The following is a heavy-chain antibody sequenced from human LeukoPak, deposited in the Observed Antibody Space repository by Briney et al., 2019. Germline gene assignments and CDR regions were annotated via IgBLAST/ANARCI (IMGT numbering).Heavy chain of an antibody. CDR1: GDSISSSSYG. CDR3: TGRGISEGGFHWFDP. CDR2: ISYTGDT. V-gene: IGHV4-39*01. D-gene: IGHD2-15*01. J-gene: IGHJ5*02. Sequence: AETLSLACNVSGDSISSSSYGWDWIRQPPGKGLDWIGTISYTGDTYYNPSLRSRVTISIGTSKKYFSLRMTAVTATDTAVYYCTGRGISEGGFHWFDPWGQGILVTVSS.